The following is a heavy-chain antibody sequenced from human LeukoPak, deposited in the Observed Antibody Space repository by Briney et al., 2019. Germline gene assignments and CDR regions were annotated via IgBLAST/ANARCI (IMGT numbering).Heavy chain of an antibody. Sequence: ASVKVSCKASGYTFTSYGISWVRQAPGQGLEWMGWISAYNGNINYAQKLQGRVTMTTDTSTSTAYMELRSLRSDDTAVYYCASSPLIYDSSGYYSHWGQGTLVTVSS. CDR1: GYTFTSYG. V-gene: IGHV1-18*01. CDR3: ASSPLIYDSSGYYSH. D-gene: IGHD3-22*01. J-gene: IGHJ4*02. CDR2: ISAYNGNI.